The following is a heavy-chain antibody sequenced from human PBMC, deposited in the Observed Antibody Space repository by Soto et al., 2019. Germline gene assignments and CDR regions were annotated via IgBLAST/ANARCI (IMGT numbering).Heavy chain of an antibody. CDR2: ISAYNGNT. J-gene: IGHJ5*02. V-gene: IGHV1-18*01. D-gene: IGHD5-12*01. CDR3: ARDGYPAYNWLSP. CDR1: GYNFTNYG. Sequence: VQLVQSGSEVKKPGASEKVSCKASGYNFTNYGLSWVRQAPGQGLEWMGWISAYNGNTHYAQRLQVRVTMTTASATYTAYLELRSLRSDATAMYDCARDGYPAYNWLSPSGQGTLFTVSS.